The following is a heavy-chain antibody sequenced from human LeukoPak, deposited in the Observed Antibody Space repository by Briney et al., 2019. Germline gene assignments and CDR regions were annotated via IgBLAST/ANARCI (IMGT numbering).Heavy chain of an antibody. D-gene: IGHD3-22*01. CDR1: GFTLSSYS. Sequence: GGSLRLSCAASGFTLSSYSMSWVRQAPGKGLEWVSAISGSGGSTYYADSVKGRFTISRDNSKNTLYLQMNSLRAEDTAVYYCAIYYDSSGYYEVDYWGQGTLVTVSS. J-gene: IGHJ4*02. CDR2: ISGSGGST. CDR3: AIYYDSSGYYEVDY. V-gene: IGHV3-23*01.